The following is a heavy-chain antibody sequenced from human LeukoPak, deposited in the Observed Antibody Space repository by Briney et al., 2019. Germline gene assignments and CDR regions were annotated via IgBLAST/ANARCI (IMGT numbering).Heavy chain of an antibody. D-gene: IGHD2/OR15-2a*01. V-gene: IGHV3-7*01. J-gene: IGHJ4*02. CDR3: ARSLSAGFDY. CDR2: IKQDGSER. Sequence: GGSLRLSCAASGFTFSSYWMSWVRQVPGKGLDWVANIKQDGSERYYVDSVKGRFTISRDNAKNSLYLQMNSLRVEDTAVYYCARSLSAGFDYWGQGTLVTVSS. CDR1: GFTFSSYW.